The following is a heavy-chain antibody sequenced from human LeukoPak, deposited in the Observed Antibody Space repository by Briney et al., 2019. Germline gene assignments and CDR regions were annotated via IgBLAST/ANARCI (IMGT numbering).Heavy chain of an antibody. V-gene: IGHV3-30-3*01. CDR1: GFTFSSYA. D-gene: IGHD4/OR15-4a*01. J-gene: IGHJ3*02. CDR3: ATEVPWDI. Sequence: GGSLRLSCAASGFTFSSYAMHWVRQAPGKGLEWVAVISYDGSNKYYADSVKGRFTISRDNSKDTLYLQMYSLKTEDTAVYYCATEVPWDIWGQGTMVTVSS. CDR2: ISYDGSNK.